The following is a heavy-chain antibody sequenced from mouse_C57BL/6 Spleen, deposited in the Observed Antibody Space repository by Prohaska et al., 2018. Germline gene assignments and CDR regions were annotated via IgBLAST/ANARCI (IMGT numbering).Heavy chain of an antibody. V-gene: IGHV1-69*01. CDR2: IDPFVSYT. Sequence: QVQLQQPGAELVMPGSSVKLSCKASGYTLTSYWMHWVKQRPGQGLEWIGEIDPFVSYTNYNQKFKGKATLTVDKSSSTAYMQLSILTSEDSAVYYCATYYSNYGVYFDCWGQGTTLTVSS. J-gene: IGHJ2*01. CDR1: GYTLTSYW. D-gene: IGHD2-5*01. CDR3: ATYYSNYGVYFDC.